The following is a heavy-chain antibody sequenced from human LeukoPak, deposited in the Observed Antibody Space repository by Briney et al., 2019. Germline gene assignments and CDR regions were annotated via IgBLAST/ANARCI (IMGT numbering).Heavy chain of an antibody. CDR1: GFRFNTYW. CDR2: IKQDGNEE. V-gene: IGHV3-7*01. Sequence: GGSLRLSCAAPGFRFNTYWMSWVRQAPGKGLERVAHIKQDGNEEYYADSVKGRFTISRDNGKNSLDLQMNSLRADDTAVYYCTRDPERPPRWLQSNWGHGTLVSVSS. J-gene: IGHJ4*01. D-gene: IGHD5-24*01. CDR3: TRDPERPPRWLQSN.